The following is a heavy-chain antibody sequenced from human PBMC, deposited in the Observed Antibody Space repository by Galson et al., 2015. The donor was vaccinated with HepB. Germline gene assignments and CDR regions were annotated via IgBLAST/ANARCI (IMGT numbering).Heavy chain of an antibody. CDR3: ARALGYSSRGIDY. CDR2: IYYSGST. CDR1: GGSISSSSYY. J-gene: IGHJ4*02. Sequence: SETLSLTCTVSGGSISSSSYYWGWIRQPPGKGLEWIGSIYYSGSTYYNPSLKSRVTISVDTSKNQFSLKLSSVTAADTAVYYCARALGYSSRGIDYWGQGTLVTVSS. V-gene: IGHV4-39*07. D-gene: IGHD6-13*01.